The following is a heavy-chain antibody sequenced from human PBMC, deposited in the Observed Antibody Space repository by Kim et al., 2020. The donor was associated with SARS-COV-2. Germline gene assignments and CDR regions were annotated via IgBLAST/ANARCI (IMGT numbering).Heavy chain of an antibody. CDR1: GFTFSTNT. Sequence: GGSLRLSCAASGFTFSTNTMNWVRQAPGRGLEWVSYIGADGSRTSYGDSVKGRFTTSRDNVKNSVYLQMNSLRDDDTAVYYCARGGVTRGEYIDFQFWGQGTLVIVST. D-gene: IGHD6-6*01. CDR3: ARGGVTRGEYIDFQF. J-gene: IGHJ1*01. V-gene: IGHV3-48*02. CDR2: IGADGSRT.